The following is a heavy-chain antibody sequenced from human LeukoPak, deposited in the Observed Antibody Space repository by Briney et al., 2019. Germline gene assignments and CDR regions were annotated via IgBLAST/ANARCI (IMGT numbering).Heavy chain of an antibody. D-gene: IGHD3-3*01. J-gene: IGHJ4*02. CDR2: VSANGIST. V-gene: IGHV3-23*01. Sequence: GGSLRLSCAASGFTFGNYPMSWVRQAPGKGLEWVSVVSANGISTLYADSVKGRFTISRDNPMNTLYLQMSSLRAEDTAVYYCAKTSIYDFWSGYYEGSDYWGQGTLVTVSS. CDR1: GFTFGNYP. CDR3: AKTSIYDFWSGYYEGSDY.